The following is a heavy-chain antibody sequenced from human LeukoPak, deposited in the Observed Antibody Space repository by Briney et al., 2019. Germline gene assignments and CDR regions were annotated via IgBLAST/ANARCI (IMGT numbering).Heavy chain of an antibody. D-gene: IGHD4-17*01. Sequence: PGGSLRLSCAASGFSFREYGMHWVRQAPGKGLEWVAVISYDGSTKYYADSVKGRFTISRDNSKNTLFLQMNSLGSEDMAIYYCAKGDYGDFLYYFNYWGQGTLVTVSS. CDR3: AKGDYGDFLYYFNY. J-gene: IGHJ4*02. CDR1: GFSFREYG. V-gene: IGHV3-30*18. CDR2: ISYDGSTK.